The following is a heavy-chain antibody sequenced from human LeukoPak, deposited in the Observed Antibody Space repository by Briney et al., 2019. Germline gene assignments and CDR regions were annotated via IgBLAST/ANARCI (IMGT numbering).Heavy chain of an antibody. V-gene: IGHV4-39*01. D-gene: IGHD1-26*01. CDR3: ATLVRPYFDS. CDR2: IYYSGNT. Sequence: SETLSLTCTVSGGSISSGSYYWGWIRQPPGKGLEWTGSIYYSGNTYYNPSLKSRVTISVDTSRNQFSLKLSSVTAADTAVYYCATLVRPYFDSWGQGTLVTVSS. J-gene: IGHJ4*02. CDR1: GGSISSGSYY.